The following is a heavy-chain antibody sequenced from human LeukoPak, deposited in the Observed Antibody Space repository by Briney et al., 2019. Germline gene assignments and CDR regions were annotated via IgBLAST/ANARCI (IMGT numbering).Heavy chain of an antibody. D-gene: IGHD6-19*01. V-gene: IGHV1-69*13. Sequence: ASVKVSCKASGGTFSSYAISWVRQAPGQGLEWMGGIIPIFGTANYAQKFQGRVTITADESTSTAYMELSSLRSEDTAVYYCATSYSSGWYSFDYWGQGTLVTVSS. J-gene: IGHJ4*02. CDR1: GGTFSSYA. CDR3: ATSYSSGWYSFDY. CDR2: IIPIFGTA.